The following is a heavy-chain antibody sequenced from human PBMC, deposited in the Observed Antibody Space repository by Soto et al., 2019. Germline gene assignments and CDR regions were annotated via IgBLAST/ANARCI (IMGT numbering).Heavy chain of an antibody. D-gene: IGHD3-9*01. Sequence: ASVKVSCKASGYTFTRNAIHWVRQAPGQRLEWIGKIDAGNGNTKYSQKFQGRVTITRDTSASAVYMELSTLGSEDTFVYYCARSETDYSSFDYWGQGSLVTVSS. CDR2: IDAGNGNT. V-gene: IGHV1-3*01. CDR1: GYTFTRNA. J-gene: IGHJ4*02. CDR3: ARSETDYSSFDY.